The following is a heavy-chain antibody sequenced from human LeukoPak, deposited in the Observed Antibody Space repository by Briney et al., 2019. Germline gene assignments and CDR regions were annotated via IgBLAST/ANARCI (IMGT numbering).Heavy chain of an antibody. CDR1: GYIFTSYN. CDR3: ARDPSDYYGSGSWRPYYFDY. J-gene: IGHJ4*02. V-gene: IGHV1-69*13. Sequence: SVKVSCKASGYIFTSYNIYWVRQAPGQGLEWMGGIIPIFGTANYAQKFQGRVTITADESTSTAYMELSSLRSEDTAVYYCARDPSDYYGSGSWRPYYFDYWGQGTLVTVSS. D-gene: IGHD3-10*01. CDR2: IIPIFGTA.